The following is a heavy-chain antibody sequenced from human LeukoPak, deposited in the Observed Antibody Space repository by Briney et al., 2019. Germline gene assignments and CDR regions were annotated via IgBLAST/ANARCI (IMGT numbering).Heavy chain of an antibody. V-gene: IGHV3-48*01. CDR3: VLGHYGGLFDN. CDR1: GFIFSSYS. D-gene: IGHD4-23*01. CDR2: ISSRSSTI. J-gene: IGHJ4*02. Sequence: QPGGSLRLSCAASGFIFSSYSMNWVRQAPGKGLEWVSYISSRSSTIYYADSVKGRFTIARDNSKNTLYLQMNSLRVEDTAVYYCVLGHYGGLFDNWGQGALVTVSS.